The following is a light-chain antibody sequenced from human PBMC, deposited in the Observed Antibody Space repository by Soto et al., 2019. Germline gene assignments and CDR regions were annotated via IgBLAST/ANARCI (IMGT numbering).Light chain of an antibody. V-gene: IGLV1-40*01. CDR3: QSYDSSLSGSNV. Sequence: QSVLTQPPSVSGAPGQRVTISCTGSSSNIGSGFDVHWYQQHPGTAPRLLIYGNSNRPSGVPDRFSGSTSGTSASLAITGLQAEDEADYYCQSYDSSLSGSNVFGTGTNVTVL. J-gene: IGLJ1*01. CDR2: GNS. CDR1: SSNIGSGFD.